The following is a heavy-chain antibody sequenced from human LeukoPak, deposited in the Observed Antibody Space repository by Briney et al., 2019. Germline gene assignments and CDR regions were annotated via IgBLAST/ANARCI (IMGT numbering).Heavy chain of an antibody. CDR2: ISSTSIYI. Sequence: GGSLRLSCAASGFTFSSYSMNWVRQAPGKGLEWVSSISSTSIYIYYADSVKGRFTISRDNAKNSLYLQMNSLRAEDTAVYYCARLGGITMVRGVKNRDYWGQGTLVSVSS. CDR3: ARLGGITMVRGVKNRDY. CDR1: GFTFSSYS. D-gene: IGHD3-10*01. J-gene: IGHJ4*01. V-gene: IGHV3-21*01.